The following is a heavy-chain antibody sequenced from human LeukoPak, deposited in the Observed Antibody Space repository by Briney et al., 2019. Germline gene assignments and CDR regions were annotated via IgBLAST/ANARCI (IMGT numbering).Heavy chain of an antibody. J-gene: IGHJ4*02. CDR1: GGSISGYY. D-gene: IGHD6-19*01. CDR2: IYYSGSA. Sequence: SETLSLTCTVSGGSISGYYWSWIRQPPGKGLEWIGYIYYSGSANYNPSLKSRVTISVDTSKNQFSLKLSSVTAADTAVYYCARDNGWFYYFDYWGQGTLVTVSS. CDR3: ARDNGWFYYFDY. V-gene: IGHV4-59*01.